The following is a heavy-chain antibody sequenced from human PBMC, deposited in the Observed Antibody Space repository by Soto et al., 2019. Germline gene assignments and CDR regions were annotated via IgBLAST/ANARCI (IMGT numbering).Heavy chain of an antibody. Sequence: GGSLRLSCAASGFTFSSYAMSWVRQAPGKGLEWVSAISGSGGSTYYADSVKGRFTISRDNSKNTLYLQMNSLRAEDTAVYYCAKGRLTGTTYYFGMDVWGQGTTVTVSS. CDR3: AKGRLTGTTYYFGMDV. V-gene: IGHV3-23*01. J-gene: IGHJ6*02. CDR2: ISGSGGST. CDR1: GFTFSSYA. D-gene: IGHD1-7*01.